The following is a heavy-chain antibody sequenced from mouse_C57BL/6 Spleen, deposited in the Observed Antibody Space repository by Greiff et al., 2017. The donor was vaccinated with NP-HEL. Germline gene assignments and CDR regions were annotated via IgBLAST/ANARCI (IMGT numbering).Heavy chain of an antibody. CDR3: ARGGGYGYDDYAMDY. CDR2: IWSGGST. CDR1: GFSLTSYG. D-gene: IGHD2-2*01. J-gene: IGHJ4*01. Sequence: VKLQQSGPGLVQPSQSLSITCTVSGFSLTSYGVHWVRQSPGKGLEWLGVIWSGGSTDYNAAFISRLSISKDNSKSQVFFKMNSLQADDTAIYYCARGGGYGYDDYAMDYWGQGTSVTVSS. V-gene: IGHV2-2*01.